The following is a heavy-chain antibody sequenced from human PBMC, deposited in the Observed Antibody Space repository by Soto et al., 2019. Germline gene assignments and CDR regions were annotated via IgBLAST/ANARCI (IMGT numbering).Heavy chain of an antibody. CDR3: AKVPRGSNFGYYNF. Sequence: PGGSLRLSCAASGITFSDYGMHWVRQAPGKGLEWVAGVWKDGSNRCYVDSVKGRFTISRDNSKNTLYLQMNSLRDEDTAVYYCAKVPRGSNFGYYNFWGQGTLVTVSS. D-gene: IGHD5-18*01. J-gene: IGHJ4*02. CDR1: GITFSDYG. V-gene: IGHV3-30*02. CDR2: VWKDGSNR.